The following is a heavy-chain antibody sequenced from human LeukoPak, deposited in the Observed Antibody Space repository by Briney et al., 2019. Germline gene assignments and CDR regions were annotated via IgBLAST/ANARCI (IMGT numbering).Heavy chain of an antibody. Sequence: ASEKVSCKASGYTFTSYYMHWVRQAPGQGLEWMGIINPSGGSTSYAQKFQGRVTMTRDTSTSAVYMELSSLRSEDTAVYYCARGTTYYYDSSGYLDAFDIWGQGTMVTVSS. CDR3: ARGTTYYYDSSGYLDAFDI. J-gene: IGHJ3*02. D-gene: IGHD3-22*01. CDR1: GYTFTSYY. CDR2: INPSGGST. V-gene: IGHV1-46*01.